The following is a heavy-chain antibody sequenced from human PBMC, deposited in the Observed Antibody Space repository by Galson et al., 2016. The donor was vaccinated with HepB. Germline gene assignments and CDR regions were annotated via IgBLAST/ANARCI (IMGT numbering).Heavy chain of an antibody. CDR2: IGGSGTYT. CDR3: VSSTRRWLATY. CDR1: GFAFSGFA. J-gene: IGHJ4*02. D-gene: IGHD6-19*01. Sequence: SLRLSCAASGFAFSGFAMSWVRQAPGKGLEWVSSIGGSGTYTYYADSVKGRFTISRDSSKNTLYLQMNSLRPEDTAVYYCVSSTRRWLATYWGQGTLVTVSS. V-gene: IGHV3-23*01.